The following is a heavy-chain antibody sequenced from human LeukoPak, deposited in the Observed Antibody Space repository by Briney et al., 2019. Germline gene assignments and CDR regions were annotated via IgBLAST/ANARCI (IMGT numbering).Heavy chain of an antibody. CDR2: ISSTSSTI. V-gene: IGHV3-48*01. CDR3: ARVRSGTYYDY. J-gene: IGHJ4*02. CDR1: GISFDSYS. D-gene: IGHD1-26*01. Sequence: GGSLRLSCAASGISFDSYSMSWVRQAPGKGLEWVSYISSTSSTIYYADSVRGRFTISRDNARTSLYLQINSLRAEDMAVYYCARVRSGTYYDYWGQGTLVTVSS.